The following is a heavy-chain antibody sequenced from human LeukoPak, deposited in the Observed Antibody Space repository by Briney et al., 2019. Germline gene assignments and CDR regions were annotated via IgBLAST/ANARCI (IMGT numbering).Heavy chain of an antibody. D-gene: IGHD1-26*01. CDR2: IRYDGSNK. V-gene: IGHV3-30*02. Sequence: PGGSLRLSCAASGFTFSSYAMSWVRQAPGKGLEWVAFIRYDGSNKYYADSVKGRFTISRDNSKNTLYLQMNSLRAEDTAVYYCAKPDSGSYLYWGQGTLVTVSS. CDR3: AKPDSGSYLY. J-gene: IGHJ4*02. CDR1: GFTFSSYA.